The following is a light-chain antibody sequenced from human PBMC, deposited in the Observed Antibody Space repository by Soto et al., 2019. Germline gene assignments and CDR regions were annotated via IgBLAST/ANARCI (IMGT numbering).Light chain of an antibody. J-gene: IGLJ2*01. V-gene: IGLV1-44*01. CDR1: SSNVGSNP. CDR3: AAWDDSLNGVV. CDR2: NNN. Sequence: QSVLTQPPSASGTPGQRVTISCSGSSSNVGSNPVNWYQHLPGTAPKFLMYNNNQRPSGVPDRFSGSKSGPSASLAISGLQSEDEADYYCAAWDDSLNGVVFGGGTKVTVL.